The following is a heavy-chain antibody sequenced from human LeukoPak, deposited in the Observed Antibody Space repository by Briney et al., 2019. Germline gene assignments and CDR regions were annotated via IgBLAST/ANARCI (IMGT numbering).Heavy chain of an antibody. CDR1: GYTFTGYY. V-gene: IGHV1-2*02. Sequence: GASVKVSCKASGYTFTGYYMHWVRQAPGQGLEWMGWINPNSGGTNYAQKFQGRVTMTRDTSISTAYMELSRLRSDGTAVYYCARDKGGSYFLLDYWGQGTLVTVSS. D-gene: IGHD1-26*01. CDR2: INPNSGGT. J-gene: IGHJ4*02. CDR3: ARDKGGSYFLLDY.